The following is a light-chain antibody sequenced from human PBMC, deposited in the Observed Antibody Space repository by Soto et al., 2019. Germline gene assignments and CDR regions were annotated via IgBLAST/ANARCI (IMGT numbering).Light chain of an antibody. CDR1: QSVSSSN. CDR3: QQYGSFSIT. Sequence: EIVLTQSPGTLSLSPGERATLSCRASQSVSSSNLAWYQQKPGQTPRLLIYDTSSRATGIPDRFSGGGSGTDFTLTISRLEPEDFAVYYCQQYGSFSITFGQGTRLEIK. J-gene: IGKJ5*01. V-gene: IGKV3-20*01. CDR2: DTS.